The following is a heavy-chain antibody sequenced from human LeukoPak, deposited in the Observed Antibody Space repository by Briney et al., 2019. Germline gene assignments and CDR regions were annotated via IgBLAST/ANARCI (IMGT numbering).Heavy chain of an antibody. CDR1: GFTFSGSA. Sequence: PGGSLRLSCAASGFTFSGSAMHWVRQASGKGLEWVSYISSSGSTIYYADSVKGRFTISRDNAKNSLYLQMNSLRAEDTAVYYCARVLITMIVVVTDYYGMDVWGQGTTVTVSS. D-gene: IGHD3-22*01. V-gene: IGHV3-48*03. CDR2: ISSSGSTI. CDR3: ARVLITMIVVVTDYYGMDV. J-gene: IGHJ6*02.